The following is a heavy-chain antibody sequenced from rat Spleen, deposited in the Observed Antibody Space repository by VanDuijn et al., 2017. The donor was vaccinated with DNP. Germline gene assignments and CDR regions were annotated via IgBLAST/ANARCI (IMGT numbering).Heavy chain of an antibody. J-gene: IGHJ2*01. Sequence: EVQLVESGGGLVQPGRSLKLSCAASGFTFSDYNMAWVRQAPKKGLEWVATISYDGSSTYYRDSVKGRFTISRDDAKNTLYLQMNSLRSEDTATYYCTTESAGLRVWDYWGQGVMGTVSS. V-gene: IGHV5-7*01. CDR2: ISYDGSST. CDR1: GFTFSDYN. D-gene: IGHD1-4*01. CDR3: TTESAGLRVWDY.